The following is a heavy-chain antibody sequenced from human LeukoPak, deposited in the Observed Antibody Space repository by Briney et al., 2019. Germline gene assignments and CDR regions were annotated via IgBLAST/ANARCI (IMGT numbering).Heavy chain of an antibody. Sequence: SETLSLTCAAYGGSFSGYYWSWIRQPPGKGLEWIGEINHSGSTNYNPSLKSRVTISVDTSKNQFSLKLSSVTAADTAVYYCAREGVAAAGNNWFDPWGQGTLVTVSS. CDR3: AREGVAAAGNNWFDP. D-gene: IGHD6-13*01. CDR1: GGSFSGYY. J-gene: IGHJ5*02. V-gene: IGHV4-34*01. CDR2: INHSGST.